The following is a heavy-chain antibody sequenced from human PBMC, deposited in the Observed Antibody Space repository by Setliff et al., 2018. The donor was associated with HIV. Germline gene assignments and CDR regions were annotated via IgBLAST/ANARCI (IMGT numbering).Heavy chain of an antibody. CDR1: GYSMSSGYY. V-gene: IGHV4-38-2*02. J-gene: IGHJ5*02. Sequence: SETLSLTCSVSGYSMSSGYYWGWIRQSPGKGLEWIASDFHGGATYYNPSLTSRVTISVDTSKNQFSLKLGSVTAADAAVYYCASRVYYYDSSGYLREEGFDPWGQGTLVTVSS. D-gene: IGHD3-22*01. CDR3: ASRVYYYDSSGYLREEGFDP. CDR2: DFHGGAT.